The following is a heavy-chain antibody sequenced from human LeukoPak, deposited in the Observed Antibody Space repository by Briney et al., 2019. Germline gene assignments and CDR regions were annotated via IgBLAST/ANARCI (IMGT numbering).Heavy chain of an antibody. V-gene: IGHV1-69*04. CDR1: GGTFSSYS. J-gene: IGHJ5*02. CDR2: IIPIFGIA. Sequence: ASVKVPCKASGGTFSSYSISWVRHAPGQGLERMGRIIPIFGIANYAQKFQGRVTITADKSTSTAYMELSSLRSEDTAVYYCARDSTAVAGGNWFDPWGQGTLVTVSS. CDR3: ARDSTAVAGGNWFDP. D-gene: IGHD6-19*01.